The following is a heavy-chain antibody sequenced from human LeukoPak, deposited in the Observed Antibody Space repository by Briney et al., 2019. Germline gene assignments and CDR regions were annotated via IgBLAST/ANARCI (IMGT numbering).Heavy chain of an antibody. V-gene: IGHV5-51*01. Sequence: LEWMGIIYPGDSDTRYSPSFQGQLTISADKSISTAYLQWSSLKASDTAMYYCARADYGMDVWGQGTTVTVSS. CDR3: ARADYGMDV. J-gene: IGHJ6*02. CDR2: IYPGDSDT.